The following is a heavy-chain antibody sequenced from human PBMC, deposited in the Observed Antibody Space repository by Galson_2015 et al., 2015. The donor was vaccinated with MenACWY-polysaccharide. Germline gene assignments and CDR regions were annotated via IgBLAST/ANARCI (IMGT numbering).Heavy chain of an antibody. V-gene: IGHV3-48*02. Sequence: LRLSCAASGFIFSRHSMHWVRQAPGRGLEWISYISSSSTSINYADSVKGRFTISKDNAKNSLYLQMNSLRDEDTAVYYCAKSMTILDYWGQGTLVTVSS. CDR2: ISSSSTSI. D-gene: IGHD4/OR15-4a*01. CDR1: GFIFSRHS. J-gene: IGHJ4*02. CDR3: AKSMTILDY.